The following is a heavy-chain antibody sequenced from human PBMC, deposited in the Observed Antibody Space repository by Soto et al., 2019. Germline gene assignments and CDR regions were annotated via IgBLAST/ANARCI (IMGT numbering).Heavy chain of an antibody. J-gene: IGHJ4*01. CDR2: ISGSGYT. CDR3: ATLYDYIWGSYRRPPYYFDY. V-gene: IGHV3-23*01. CDR1: GFTFSTYA. D-gene: IGHD3-16*02. Sequence: GGSLRLSCAASGFTFSTYAMSWVRQSPGKGLEWVSGISGSGYTYYADSVKGRFTISRDNSKNTLYLQMNNLRAEDTAVYYCATLYDYIWGSYRRPPYYFDYWGHGTLVTVSS.